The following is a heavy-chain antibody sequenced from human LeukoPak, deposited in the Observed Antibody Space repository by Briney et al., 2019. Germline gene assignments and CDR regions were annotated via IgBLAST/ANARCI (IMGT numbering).Heavy chain of an antibody. Sequence: ASVKVSCKASGYTFTGYYMHWVRQAPGQGREWMGWINPNSGGTNYAQKFQGRVTMTRDTSISTAYMELSRLRSDDTAVYYCARVAYSSSWYGDNWFDPWGQGTLVTVSS. V-gene: IGHV1-2*02. CDR2: INPNSGGT. J-gene: IGHJ5*02. D-gene: IGHD6-13*01. CDR1: GYTFTGYY. CDR3: ARVAYSSSWYGDNWFDP.